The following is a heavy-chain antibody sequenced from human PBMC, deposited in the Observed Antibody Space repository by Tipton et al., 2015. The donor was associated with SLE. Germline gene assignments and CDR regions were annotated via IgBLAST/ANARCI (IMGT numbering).Heavy chain of an antibody. D-gene: IGHD7-27*01. Sequence: LRLSCTVSGGSISNSNYYWNWIRQPPGKGLEWIGAIYYSGSTYYNPSLKSRVTISVDTSKNQFSLKLSSATAADTAVYYCARELGIENWFDPWGQGTLVTVSS. V-gene: IGHV4-39*07. J-gene: IGHJ5*02. CDR2: IYYSGST. CDR3: ARELGIENWFDP. CDR1: GGSISNSNYY.